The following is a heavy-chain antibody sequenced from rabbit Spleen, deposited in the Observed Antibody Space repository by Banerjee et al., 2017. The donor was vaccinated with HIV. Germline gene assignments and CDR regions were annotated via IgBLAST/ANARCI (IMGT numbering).Heavy chain of an antibody. CDR1: GFSFSSSYW. J-gene: IGHJ5*01. Sequence: QEQLEESGGDLVKPEGSLTLTCTASGFSFSSSYWICWVRQAPGKGLEWIACIYAGGSGGTYYASWAKGRFTISKTSSTTVTLQMTSLTAADTATYFCARGDAGYAGYGYTLFGHFWLDLWGPGTLVTVS. D-gene: IGHD7-1*01. CDR2: IYAGGSGGT. V-gene: IGHV1S45*01. CDR3: ARGDAGYAGYGYTLFGHFWLDL.